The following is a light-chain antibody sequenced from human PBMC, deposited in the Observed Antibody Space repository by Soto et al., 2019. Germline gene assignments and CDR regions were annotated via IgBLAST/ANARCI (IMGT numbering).Light chain of an antibody. CDR2: DAS. CDR3: QQYSNYWT. J-gene: IGKJ1*01. CDR1: QSISSW. V-gene: IGKV1-5*01. Sequence: DIQMTQSPSTLSASVGDRVTITCRASQSISSWLAWYQQKPGKAPKVLIYDASSLESGVPSRFSGSGSGTEFTLTISSLQPDDFATYYCQQYSNYWTFGQGTKVDIK.